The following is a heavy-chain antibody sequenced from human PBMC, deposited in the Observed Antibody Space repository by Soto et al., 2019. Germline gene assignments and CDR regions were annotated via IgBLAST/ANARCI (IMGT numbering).Heavy chain of an antibody. CDR2: IIPIFGTA. CDR3: AKAPYSSGWPSVPFDY. D-gene: IGHD6-19*01. Sequence: GASVKVSCQASGGTFSSYAISWVRQAPGQGLEWMGGIIPIFGTANYAQKFQGRVTITADESTSTAYMELSSLRSEDTAVYYCAKAPYSSGWPSVPFDYWGQGTLVTVSS. CDR1: GGTFSSYA. J-gene: IGHJ4*02. V-gene: IGHV1-69*13.